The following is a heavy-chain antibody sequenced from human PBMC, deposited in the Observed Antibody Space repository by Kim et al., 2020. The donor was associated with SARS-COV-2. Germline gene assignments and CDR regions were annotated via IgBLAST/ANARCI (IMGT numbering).Heavy chain of an antibody. V-gene: IGHV4-59*01. J-gene: IGHJ5*02. D-gene: IGHD2-2*01. Sequence: NPSLKGRVTISVDTSKNQLSLKLSSVTAADTAVYYCARAVVPAATWFDPWGQGTLVTVSS. CDR3: ARAVVPAATWFDP.